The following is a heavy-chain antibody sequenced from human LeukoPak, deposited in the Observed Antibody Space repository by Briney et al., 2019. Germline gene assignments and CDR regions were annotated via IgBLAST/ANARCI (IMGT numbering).Heavy chain of an antibody. V-gene: IGHV4-38-2*02. CDR1: GYSISSGYY. Sequence: SETLSLTCTVSGYSISSGYYWGWTRQPPGKGLEWIGSIYHSGSTYYNPSLKSRVTISVDTSKNHFSLKLSSVTAADTAVYYCARWLDRDAFDIWGQGTMVTVSS. J-gene: IGHJ3*02. D-gene: IGHD6-19*01. CDR3: ARWLDRDAFDI. CDR2: IYHSGST.